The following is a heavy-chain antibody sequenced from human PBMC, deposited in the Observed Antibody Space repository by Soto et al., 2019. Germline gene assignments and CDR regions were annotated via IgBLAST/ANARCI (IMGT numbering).Heavy chain of an antibody. CDR3: AGGLYAHYYYGMDV. CDR1: GGSFSGYY. J-gene: IGHJ6*02. CDR2: IYYSGST. D-gene: IGHD2-8*01. V-gene: IGHV4-59*01. Sequence: SETLSLTCAVYGGSFSGYYWSWIRQPPGKGLEWIGYIYYSGSTNYNPSLKSRVTISVDTSKNQFSLKLSSVTAADTAVYYCAGGLYAHYYYGMDVWGRGTTVTVSS.